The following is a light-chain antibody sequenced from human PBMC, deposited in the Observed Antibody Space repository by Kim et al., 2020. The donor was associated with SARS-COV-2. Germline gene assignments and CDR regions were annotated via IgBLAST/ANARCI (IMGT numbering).Light chain of an antibody. CDR2: GAS. J-gene: IGKJ1*01. Sequence: VSPGERATLSCRASHSVSSNLAWYQQKPGQAPRLLINGASTRATGIPARFSGSGSGTDFTLTISSLQSEDFAVYYCQQYNNWPGTFGQGTKVDIK. CDR1: HSVSSN. V-gene: IGKV3-15*01. CDR3: QQYNNWPGT.